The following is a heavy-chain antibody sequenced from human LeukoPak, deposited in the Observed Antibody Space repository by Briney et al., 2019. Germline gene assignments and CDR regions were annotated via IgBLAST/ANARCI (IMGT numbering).Heavy chain of an antibody. J-gene: IGHJ3*02. CDR1: GFTFSSYE. CDR2: ISSSGSTI. Sequence: GGSLRLSCAASGFTFSSYEMNWVRQAPGKGLEWVSYISSSGSTIYYADSVKGRFTISGDNAKNSLYLQMNSLRAEDTAVYYCARELYGDYADDAFDIWGQGTMVTVSS. V-gene: IGHV3-48*03. D-gene: IGHD4-17*01. CDR3: ARELYGDYADDAFDI.